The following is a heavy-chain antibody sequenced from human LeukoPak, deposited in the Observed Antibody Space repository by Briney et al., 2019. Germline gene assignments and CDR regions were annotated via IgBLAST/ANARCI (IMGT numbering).Heavy chain of an antibody. V-gene: IGHV3-30*02. CDR1: GFTFSTYG. Sequence: GGSLRLSCAASGFTFSTYGMHWVRQAPGKGLEWVAFIRLDGVTTYHADSVKGRFTISRDSSKNTLYLQMNSLRTEDTAMYYCAKGYDTRHWGQGTLVIVSS. J-gene: IGHJ1*01. CDR2: IRLDGVTT. CDR3: AKGYDTRH. D-gene: IGHD3-9*01.